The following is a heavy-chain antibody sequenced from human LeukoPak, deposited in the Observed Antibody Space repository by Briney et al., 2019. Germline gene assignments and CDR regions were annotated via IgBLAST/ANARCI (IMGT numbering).Heavy chain of an antibody. Sequence: GGSLRLSCAASGFTFSSYAMSWVRQAPGKGLEWVSAISGSGGSTYYADSVKGRFTISRDNAKNSLYLQMNSLRAEDTAVYYCARGGRSITGTTDWGQGTLVTVSS. D-gene: IGHD1-20*01. CDR3: ARGGRSITGTTD. V-gene: IGHV3-23*01. CDR2: ISGSGGST. J-gene: IGHJ4*02. CDR1: GFTFSSYA.